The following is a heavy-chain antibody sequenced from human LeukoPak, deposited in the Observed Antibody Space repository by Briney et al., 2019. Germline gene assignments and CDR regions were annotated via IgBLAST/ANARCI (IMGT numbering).Heavy chain of an antibody. CDR2: INPNSGGT. Sequence: ASVKVSCKASGYTFTGYYMHWVRQAPGQGLEWMGRINPNSGGTNYAQKFQGRVTMTRDTSISTAYMELSRLRSDDTAVYYCARERQQLSKGDYWGQGTLVTVSS. J-gene: IGHJ4*02. CDR1: GYTFTGYY. CDR3: ARERQQLSKGDY. V-gene: IGHV1-2*06. D-gene: IGHD6-13*01.